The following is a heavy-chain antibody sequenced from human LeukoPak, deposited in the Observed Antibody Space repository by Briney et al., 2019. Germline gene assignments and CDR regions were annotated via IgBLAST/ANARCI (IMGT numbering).Heavy chain of an antibody. CDR3: PKRPSTGLYFFDY. J-gene: IGHJ4*02. D-gene: IGHD1-1*01. Sequence: GGSLRLSCAASGFTFSSSVMSWVRQAPGKGLEWISTIGSGGGTYYADSVKGRFTISRDKSKNTLYLQVNNLRSEDTAVYYCPKRPSTGLYFFDYWGQGTLVTVSS. V-gene: IGHV3-23*01. CDR2: IGSGGGT. CDR1: GFTFSSSV.